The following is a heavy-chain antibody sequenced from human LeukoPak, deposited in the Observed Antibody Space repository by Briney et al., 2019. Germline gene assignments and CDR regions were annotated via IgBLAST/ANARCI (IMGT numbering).Heavy chain of an antibody. V-gene: IGHV1-2*02. J-gene: IGHJ3*02. Sequence: ASVKVSCKASGYTFTGYYMHWVRQAPGQGLEWMGWINPNSGGTNYAQKFQGRVTMTRDTSISTAYMELSRLRSDDTAVYYCATRSSSWNHDAFDIWGQGTMVTVSS. CDR1: GYTFTGYY. CDR2: INPNSGGT. D-gene: IGHD6-13*01. CDR3: ATRSSSWNHDAFDI.